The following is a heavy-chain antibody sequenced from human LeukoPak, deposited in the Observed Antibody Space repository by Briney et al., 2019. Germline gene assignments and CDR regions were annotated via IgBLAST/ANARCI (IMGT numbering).Heavy chain of an antibody. CDR2: IYHSGST. CDR3: ARDGRGPTRESLDY. D-gene: IGHD3-10*01. J-gene: IGHJ4*02. V-gene: IGHV4-4*02. Sequence: TPGGSLRLSCAASGFTFSSYSMNWVRQPPGKGLEWIGEIYHSGSTNYNPSLKSRVTISVDKSKNQFSLKLSSVTAADTAVYYCARDGRGPTRESLDYWGQGTLVTVSS. CDR1: GFTFSSYSM.